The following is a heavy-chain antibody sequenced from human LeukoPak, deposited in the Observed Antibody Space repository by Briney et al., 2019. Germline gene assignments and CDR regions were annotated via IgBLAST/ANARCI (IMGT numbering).Heavy chain of an antibody. V-gene: IGHV4-59*01. J-gene: IGHJ4*02. D-gene: IGHD6-19*01. Sequence: KPSETLSPTCTVSGGSISSYYWSWIRQPPGKRLEWIGYIYYSGSTNYNPSLKSRVTISVDTSKNQFSLKVSSVTAADTAVYYCARDSGPRFDYWGQGTLVTVSS. CDR2: IYYSGST. CDR1: GGSISSYY. CDR3: ARDSGPRFDY.